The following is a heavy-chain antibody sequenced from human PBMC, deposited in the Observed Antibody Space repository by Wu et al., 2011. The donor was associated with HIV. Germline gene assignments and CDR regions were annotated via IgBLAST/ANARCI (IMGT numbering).Heavy chain of an antibody. Sequence: QVQLVQSWAEVKKPRSSVKVSCKASGGAFSSYGISWVRQAPGQGLEWMARIIPIFGTANYAQKFQGRVTITADKSTSTAYMELSSLRSEDTAVYYCAREGAGGYYGSGSYSVYWGQGTLVTVSS. CDR1: GGAFSSYG. V-gene: IGHV1-69*14. CDR3: AREGAGGYYGSGSYSVY. D-gene: IGHD3-10*01. J-gene: IGHJ4*02. CDR2: IIPIFGTA.